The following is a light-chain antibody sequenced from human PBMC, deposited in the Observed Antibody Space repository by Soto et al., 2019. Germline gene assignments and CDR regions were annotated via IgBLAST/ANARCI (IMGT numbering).Light chain of an antibody. CDR1: QSISSSY. J-gene: IGKJ1*01. CDR3: QQYGSSSWT. V-gene: IGKV3-20*01. CDR2: GAS. Sequence: EIVLTQSPGTLSLSPGKRATLSCRASQSISSSYLAWYQQRPGQAPRLLIYGASSRVTGIPDRFSGSGSGTEFTLTISRLEPEDFAVYYCQQYGSSSWTFGQGTKMDIK.